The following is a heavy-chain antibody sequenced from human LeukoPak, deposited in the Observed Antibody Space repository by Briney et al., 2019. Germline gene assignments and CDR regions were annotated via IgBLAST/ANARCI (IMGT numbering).Heavy chain of an antibody. CDR2: ISSSSNYI. CDR3: ARAPPNDFWSGHFYYYYMDV. CDR1: RFTFSSYS. V-gene: IGHV3-21*01. Sequence: PGGSLRLSCAASRFTFSSYSMNWVRQAPGKGLEWVSSISSSSNYIYYADSVKGRFTISRDNTKNSLYLQMNSLRAEDTAVYYCARAPPNDFWSGHFYYYYMDVWGKGTTVTVSS. D-gene: IGHD3-3*01. J-gene: IGHJ6*03.